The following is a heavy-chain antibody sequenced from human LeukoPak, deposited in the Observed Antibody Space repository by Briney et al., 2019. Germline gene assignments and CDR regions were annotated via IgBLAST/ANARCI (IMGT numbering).Heavy chain of an antibody. Sequence: PSETLSPTCTVSGDFITAYYWSWIRQPPGKGLEWIGYVYYSGSTEYNPSLRSRVTISLEMSKHQFSLNLTSVTAADTAVYYCASNTGTVFDYWGQGALVTVSS. CDR1: GDFITAYY. CDR2: VYYSGST. CDR3: ASNTGTVFDY. D-gene: IGHD7-27*01. J-gene: IGHJ4*02. V-gene: IGHV4-59*01.